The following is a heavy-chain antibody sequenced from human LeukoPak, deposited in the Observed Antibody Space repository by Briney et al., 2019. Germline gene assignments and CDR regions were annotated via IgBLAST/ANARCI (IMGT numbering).Heavy chain of an antibody. D-gene: IGHD5-18*01. CDR2: INNDESSI. CDR3: ARVRRGGVMVTFDY. CDR1: GFTFSSYA. V-gene: IGHV3-74*01. Sequence: SGGSLRLSCAASGFTFSSYAMSWVRQAPGKGLVWVSRINNDESSISYADSVKGRFTISRDNAKNTLYLQMNSLRAEDTAVYYCARVRRGGVMVTFDYWGQGTLVTVSS. J-gene: IGHJ4*02.